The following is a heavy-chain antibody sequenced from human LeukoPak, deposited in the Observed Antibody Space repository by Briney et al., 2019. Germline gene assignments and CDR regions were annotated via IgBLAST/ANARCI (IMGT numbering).Heavy chain of an antibody. Sequence: GGSLRLSCEASGFLLRSNGMHWVRQAPGKGLEWVAFIRSDGNVTKYLDSIKGRFTISRDNSKNILYLQLNDVRPDDTAVYFCAKDHGFWSGFLFWGQGTLVTVSS. CDR1: GFLLRSNG. CDR3: AKDHGFWSGFLF. V-gene: IGHV3-30*02. J-gene: IGHJ4*02. D-gene: IGHD3-3*01. CDR2: IRSDGNVT.